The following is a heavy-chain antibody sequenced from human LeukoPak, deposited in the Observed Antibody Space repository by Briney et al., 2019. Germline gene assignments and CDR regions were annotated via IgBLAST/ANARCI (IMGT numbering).Heavy chain of an antibody. CDR3: ARVLLLWFGELS. J-gene: IGHJ5*02. Sequence: SETLSLTCTVSGGSISSSSYYWGWIRQPPGKGLEWIGSIYYSGSTYYDPSLKSRVTISVDTSKNQFSLKLSSVTAADTAVYYCARVLLLWFGELSWGQGTLVTVSS. V-gene: IGHV4-39*07. CDR2: IYYSGST. D-gene: IGHD3-10*01. CDR1: GGSISSSSYY.